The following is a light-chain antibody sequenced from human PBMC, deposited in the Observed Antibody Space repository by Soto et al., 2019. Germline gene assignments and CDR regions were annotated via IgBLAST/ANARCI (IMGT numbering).Light chain of an antibody. V-gene: IGLV2-14*01. CDR1: SSDVGGYTY. Sequence: QSALTQPASVSGSPGQSITISCTGTSSDVGGYTYVSWYQQHPVKAPKLLLYQVSNRPSGVSNRLSGSKSGNTTSLTISGLQTEYEAEYYCSSYTSSKTRVFGGGTQLTVL. CDR2: QVS. J-gene: IGLJ3*02. CDR3: SSYTSSKTRV.